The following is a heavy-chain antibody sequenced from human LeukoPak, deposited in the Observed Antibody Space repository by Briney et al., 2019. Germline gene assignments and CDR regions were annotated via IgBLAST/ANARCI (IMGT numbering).Heavy chain of an antibody. J-gene: IGHJ4*02. V-gene: IGHV3-21*01. Sequence: GGSLRLSCAASGFTFSSYSMNWVRQAPGKGLEWVSSISSSSSYIYYADSVKGRFTISRDNAKNSLYLQMNSLRAEDTAVYYCARGALRSTVVTFDYFDYWGQGTLVTVSS. CDR3: ARGALRSTVVTFDYFDY. CDR1: GFTFSSYS. CDR2: ISSSSSYI. D-gene: IGHD4-23*01.